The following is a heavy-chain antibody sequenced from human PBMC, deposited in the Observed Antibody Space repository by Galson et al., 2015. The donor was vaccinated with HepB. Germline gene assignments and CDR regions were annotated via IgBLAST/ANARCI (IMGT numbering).Heavy chain of an antibody. CDR1: GYAISSGYY. D-gene: IGHD6-13*01. J-gene: IGHJ4*02. Sequence: SETLSLTCNVSGYAISSGYYWGWIRQPPGRGLEWIGIIYHSGSTFYSPSLQSRVTISVDTSKNQFSLRLSSVTAADTAVYYCARAGDIAANGINLEYWGQGILVTVSS. CDR3: ARAGDIAANGINLEY. CDR2: IYHSGST. V-gene: IGHV4-38-2*02.